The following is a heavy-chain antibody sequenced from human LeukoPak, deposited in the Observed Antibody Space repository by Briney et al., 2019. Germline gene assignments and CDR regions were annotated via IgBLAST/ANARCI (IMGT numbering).Heavy chain of an antibody. J-gene: IGHJ4*02. CDR2: IKQDGSEK. D-gene: IGHD1-1*01. CDR3: ARGGYSFDY. Sequence: PGGSLRLSCAASGFTFSDYYMSWIRQAPGKGLEWVANIKQDGSEKYYVDSVKGRFTISRDNAKNSLYLQMNSLRAEDTAVYYCARGGYSFDYWGQGTLVTVSP. CDR1: GFTFSDYY. V-gene: IGHV3-7*01.